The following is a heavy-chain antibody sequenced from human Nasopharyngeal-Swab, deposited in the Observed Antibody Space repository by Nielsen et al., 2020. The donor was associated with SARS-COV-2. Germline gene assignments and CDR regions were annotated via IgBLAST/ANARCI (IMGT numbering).Heavy chain of an antibody. V-gene: IGHV3-48*02. Sequence: GGSLRLSCAASGLTFSSYSMNWVRQAPGKGLEWVSYISSSSSTIYYADSVKGRFTISRDNAKNSLYLQMNSLRDEDTAVYYCARELRRVVPAASGFRYYYYYYMDVWGKGTTVTVSS. J-gene: IGHJ6*03. CDR1: GLTFSSYS. CDR2: ISSSSSTI. D-gene: IGHD2-2*01. CDR3: ARELRRVVPAASGFRYYYYYYMDV.